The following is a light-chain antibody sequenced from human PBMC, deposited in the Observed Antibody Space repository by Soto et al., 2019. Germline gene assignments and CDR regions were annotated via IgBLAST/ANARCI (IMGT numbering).Light chain of an antibody. CDR2: EVT. CDR3: SSYTSGTDYV. V-gene: IGLV2-14*01. CDR1: TSDFGFYNY. Sequence: SALTQPASVSGSPGQSITISCTGTTSDFGFYNYVSWYQHHPGKAPKLLIYEVTNRHSGVSNRFSGSKSGNTASLTISGLQAEDEADYYCSSYTSGTDYVFGTGTKVTVL. J-gene: IGLJ1*01.